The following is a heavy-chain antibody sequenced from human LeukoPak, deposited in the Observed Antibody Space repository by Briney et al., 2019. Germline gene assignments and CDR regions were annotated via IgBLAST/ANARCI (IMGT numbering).Heavy chain of an antibody. D-gene: IGHD2-15*01. Sequence: GGSLRLSCAASGFPFSNYWMHWVRQAPGEGLVWVSRINSDGSNTVYADSVKGRFTISRDNAKNTLYLQINSLGAEDSAVYYCARDRGGGSGYDYWGQGTPVTVSS. V-gene: IGHV3-74*01. CDR3: ARDRGGGSGYDY. J-gene: IGHJ4*02. CDR2: INSDGSNT. CDR1: GFPFSNYW.